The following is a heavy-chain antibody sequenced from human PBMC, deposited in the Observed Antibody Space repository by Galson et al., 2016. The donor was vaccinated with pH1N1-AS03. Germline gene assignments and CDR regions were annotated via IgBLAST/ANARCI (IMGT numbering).Heavy chain of an antibody. CDR2: IDPTSTYI. CDR1: GFALIDYS. CDR3: TRSAPRGGHEPFDF. Sequence: SLRLSCAASGFALIDYSMHWVRHAPGKGLEWVSSIDPTSTYIYYADSPTGRFTISRDNAFNSLYLQMNSLRVDDTAVYFCTRSAPRGGHEPFDFWGQGTLVTVSP. V-gene: IGHV3-21*01. D-gene: IGHD5-12*01. J-gene: IGHJ4*02.